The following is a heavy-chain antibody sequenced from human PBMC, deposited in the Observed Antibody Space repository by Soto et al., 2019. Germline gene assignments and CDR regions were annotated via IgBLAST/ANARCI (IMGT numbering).Heavy chain of an antibody. CDR3: AKCGAVDGVAGFARLNV. CDR2: IKSSGGST. J-gene: IGHJ6*02. D-gene: IGHD6-19*01. CDR1: GFTFNTYT. V-gene: IGHV3-23*01. Sequence: EVQLLESGGGLVQPGGSLRLSCAASGFTFNTYTITWVRQAPGEGLEWVSGIKSSGGSTFYADSVRGRFTISRDNSDNRLYLQRNGLRAEDTAVYYCAKCGAVDGVAGFARLNVWGQGTTVTVSS.